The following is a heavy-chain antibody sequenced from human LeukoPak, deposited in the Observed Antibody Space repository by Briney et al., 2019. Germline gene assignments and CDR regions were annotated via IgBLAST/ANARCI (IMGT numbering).Heavy chain of an antibody. J-gene: IGHJ4*02. CDR3: ARDQGCSWSYVY. D-gene: IGHD6-13*01. V-gene: IGHV4-38-2*02. CDR2: VYHSGST. Sequence: PSETLSLTCTVSGYSISSGYYWGWIRQPPGKGLEWTGSVYHSGSTHYNPSLKSRVTISVDTSKNQFSLKLSSVTAADTAVYYCARDQGCSWSYVYWGQGTLVTVSS. CDR1: GYSISSGYY.